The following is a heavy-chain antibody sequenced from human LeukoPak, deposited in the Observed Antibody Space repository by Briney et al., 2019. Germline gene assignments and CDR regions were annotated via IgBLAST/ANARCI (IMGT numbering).Heavy chain of an antibody. D-gene: IGHD3-10*01. CDR1: GFTFEDYA. J-gene: IGHJ4*02. CDR3: LRGAIPDY. CDR2: ISWNSGSI. Sequence: GGSLRLSCAASGFTFEDYAMHWVRQGPGKGLEWVSGISWNSGSIGYADSVKGRSTISRDNAKNSLYLQMNSLRAEDTAVYYCLRGAIPDYWGQGTLVTVSS. V-gene: IGHV3-9*01.